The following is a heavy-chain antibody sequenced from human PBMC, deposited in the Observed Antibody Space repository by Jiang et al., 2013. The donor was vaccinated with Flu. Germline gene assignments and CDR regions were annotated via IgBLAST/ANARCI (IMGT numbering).Heavy chain of an antibody. CDR1: GYTFTSYA. Sequence: SGAEVKKPGASVKVSCKASGYTFTSYAMHWVRQAPGQRLEWMGWINAGNGNTKYSQKFQGRVTITRDTSASTAYMELSSLRSEDTAVYYCARPGVAVAGLNWFDPWGQGTLVTVSS. CDR2: INAGNGNT. V-gene: IGHV1-3*01. CDR3: ARPGVAVAGLNWFDP. J-gene: IGHJ5*02. D-gene: IGHD6-19*01.